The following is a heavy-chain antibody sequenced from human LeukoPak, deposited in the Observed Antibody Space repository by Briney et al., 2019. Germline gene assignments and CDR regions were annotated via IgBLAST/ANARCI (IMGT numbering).Heavy chain of an antibody. V-gene: IGHV1-8*01. CDR1: EYTFTSYD. J-gene: IGHJ3*02. Sequence: GASVKVSCKASEYTFTSYDINWVRQATGQGLEWMGWMNPNSGNTGYAQKFQGRVTMTRNTSISTAYMELSSLRSEDTAVYYCASTYYYDSSGYYLDAFDIWGQGTMVTVSS. D-gene: IGHD3-22*01. CDR2: MNPNSGNT. CDR3: ASTYYYDSSGYYLDAFDI.